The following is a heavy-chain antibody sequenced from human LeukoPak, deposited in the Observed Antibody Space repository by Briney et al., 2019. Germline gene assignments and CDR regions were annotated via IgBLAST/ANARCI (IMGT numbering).Heavy chain of an antibody. D-gene: IGHD6-19*01. CDR3: ARPHSSGWTVLDY. V-gene: IGHV3-23*01. J-gene: IGHJ4*02. Sequence: GSLRLSCAASGFTFSSYGMSWVRQAPGKGLEWVSAISGSGGSTYYADSVKGRFTISRDNSKNTLYLQMNSLRAEDTAVYYCARPHSSGWTVLDYWGQGTLVTVSS. CDR2: ISGSGGST. CDR1: GFTFSSYG.